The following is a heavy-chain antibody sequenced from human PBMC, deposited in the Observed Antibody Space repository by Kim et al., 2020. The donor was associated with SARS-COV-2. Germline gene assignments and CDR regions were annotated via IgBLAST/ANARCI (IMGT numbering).Heavy chain of an antibody. J-gene: IGHJ4*02. V-gene: IGHV3-33*05. D-gene: IGHD4-17*01. CDR3: ARDTVTKDFDY. CDR1: GFTFSSYG. CDR2: ISYDGSNK. Sequence: GGSLRLSCAASGFTFSSYGMHWVRQAPGKGLEWVAGISYDGSNKYYADSVKGRFTISRDNSKNTLYLQMNSLRAEDTAVYYCARDTVTKDFDYWGQGTLVTVSS.